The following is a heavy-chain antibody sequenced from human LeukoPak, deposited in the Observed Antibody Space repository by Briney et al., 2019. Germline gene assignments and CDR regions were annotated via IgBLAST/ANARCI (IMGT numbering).Heavy chain of an antibody. CDR3: ATERVVPAAIGAFDI. J-gene: IGHJ3*02. Sequence: GGSLRLSCPVSGFTFSSYAMHWVRQAPGKGLEYVSAISSNGGSTYYANSVKGRFTISRDNSKNTLYLQMGSLRAEDMAVYYCATERVVPAAIGAFDIWGQGTMVTVSS. CDR2: ISSNGGST. D-gene: IGHD2-2*01. V-gene: IGHV3-64*01. CDR1: GFTFSSYA.